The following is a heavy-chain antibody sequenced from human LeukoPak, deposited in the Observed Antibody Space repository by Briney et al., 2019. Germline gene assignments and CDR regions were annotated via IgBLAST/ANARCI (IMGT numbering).Heavy chain of an antibody. CDR1: GFTFSSYG. V-gene: IGHV3-21*01. J-gene: IGHJ4*02. Sequence: GGSLRLSCAASGFTFSSYGMNWVRQAPGKGLEWVSSISSSSSYIYYADSVKGRFTISRDNAKNSLYLQMNSLRAEDVAVYYCAKYFYDGSGTHYFDYWGQGTPVTVSS. CDR3: AKYFYDGSGTHYFDY. CDR2: ISSSSSYI. D-gene: IGHD3-22*01.